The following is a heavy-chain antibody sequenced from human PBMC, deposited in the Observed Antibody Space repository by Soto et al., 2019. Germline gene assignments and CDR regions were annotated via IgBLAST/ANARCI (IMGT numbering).Heavy chain of an antibody. Sequence: SGGSLRLSCAASGFTFSSYGMHRVRQAPGKGLEWVAVIWYDGSNKYYADSVKGRFTISRDNSKNTLYLQMNSLRAEDTAVYYCARTGSQFTGAFDIWGQGTMVTVSS. J-gene: IGHJ3*02. V-gene: IGHV3-33*01. CDR3: ARTGSQFTGAFDI. CDR1: GFTFSSYG. CDR2: IWYDGSNK. D-gene: IGHD1-26*01.